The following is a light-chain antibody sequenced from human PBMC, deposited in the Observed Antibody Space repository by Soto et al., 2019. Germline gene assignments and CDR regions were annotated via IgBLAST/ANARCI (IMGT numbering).Light chain of an antibody. V-gene: IGLV1-51*01. CDR3: GAWDISLSIVV. Sequence: QSVLTQPPSVSAAPGQKVTISCSGSSSNVGSSDVAWYQLLPGTAPKLLIYDNRKRPSGIPDRFSGSQSGTSATLGITGLQTGDEADYYCGAWDISLSIVVFGGGTKLTV. CDR1: SSNVGSSD. J-gene: IGLJ2*01. CDR2: DNR.